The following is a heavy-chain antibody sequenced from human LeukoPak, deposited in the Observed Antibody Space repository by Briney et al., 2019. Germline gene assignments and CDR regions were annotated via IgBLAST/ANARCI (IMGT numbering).Heavy chain of an antibody. CDR3: ARDGNYGTASEGPFDY. J-gene: IGHJ4*02. V-gene: IGHV3-30*03. Sequence: GGSLRLSCAASGFTFSSYGMHWVRQAPGKGLEWVAVISYDGSNKYYADSVKGRFTISRDNSKNTLYLQMNSLRAEDTAVYYCARDGNYGTASEGPFDYRGQGTLVTVSS. CDR2: ISYDGSNK. D-gene: IGHD3-10*01. CDR1: GFTFSSYG.